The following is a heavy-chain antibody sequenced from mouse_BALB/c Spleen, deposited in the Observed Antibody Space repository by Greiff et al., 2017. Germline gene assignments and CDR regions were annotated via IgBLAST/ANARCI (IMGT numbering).Heavy chain of an antibody. CDR1: GFTFSSYA. J-gene: IGHJ4*01. D-gene: IGHD1-1*01. Sequence: EVKLVESGGGLVKPGGSLKLSCAASGFTFSSYAMSWVRQSPEKRLEWVAEISSGGSYTYYPDTVTGRFIISRDNAKNTLYLEMSSLRSEDTAMYYCARRRDYYGSRPYYYAMDYWGQGTSVTVSS. CDR3: ARRRDYYGSRPYYYAMDY. V-gene: IGHV5-9-4*01. CDR2: ISSGGSYT.